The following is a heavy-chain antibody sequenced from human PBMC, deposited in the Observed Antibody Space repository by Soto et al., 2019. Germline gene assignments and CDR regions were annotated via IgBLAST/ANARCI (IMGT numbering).Heavy chain of an antibody. CDR3: AREGRYCSSTSCYTNPHFDY. CDR1: GVTFSSYW. J-gene: IGHJ4*02. Sequence: GGSLRLSCAASGVTFSSYWMHWVRQAPGKGLVWVSRINSDGSSTSYADSVKGRFTISRDNAKNTLYLQMNSLRAEDTAVYYCAREGRYCSSTSCYTNPHFDYWGQGTLVTVSS. CDR2: INSDGSST. D-gene: IGHD2-2*02. V-gene: IGHV3-74*01.